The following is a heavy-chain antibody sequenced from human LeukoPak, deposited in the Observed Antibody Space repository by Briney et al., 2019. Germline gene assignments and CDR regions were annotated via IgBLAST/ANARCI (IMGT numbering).Heavy chain of an antibody. CDR2: IIPIFGTA. D-gene: IGHD2-21*01. V-gene: IGHV1-69*13. J-gene: IGHJ3*02. Sequence: SVKVFCKASGGTFSSYAISWVRQAPGQGLEWMGGIIPIFGTANYAQKFQGRVTITADESTSTAYMELSSLRSEDTAVYYCARDIRYAPLAYCGGDCSTDAFDIWGQGTMVTVSS. CDR3: ARDIRYAPLAYCGGDCSTDAFDI. CDR1: GGTFSSYA.